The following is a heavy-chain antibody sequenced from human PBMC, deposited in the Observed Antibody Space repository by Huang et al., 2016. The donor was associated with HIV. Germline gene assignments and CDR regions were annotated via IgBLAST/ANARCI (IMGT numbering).Heavy chain of an antibody. Sequence: EVRLVETGGGLVQPGGSLRLSCAASGFTLSRYWMHWVRQAPGKGLVWGSRMKSDGSSTNYADSVKGRFTSSRDNAKNTLYLQMNSLRAEDTAVYYCAREGSPTGGGVVTKGVWYFDLWGRGTLVTVSS. CDR3: AREGSPTGGGVVTKGVWYFDL. CDR2: MKSDGSST. CDR1: GFTLSRYW. J-gene: IGHJ2*01. V-gene: IGHV3-74*01. D-gene: IGHD2-21*02.